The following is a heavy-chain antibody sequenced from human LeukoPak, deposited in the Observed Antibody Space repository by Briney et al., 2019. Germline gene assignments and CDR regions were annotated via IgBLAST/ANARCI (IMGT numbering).Heavy chain of an antibody. CDR2: IHYSGST. J-gene: IGHJ4*02. Sequence: SETLSLTCTVSGGSISSYCWSWIRQPPGKGLEWIGSIHYSGSTNYNPSLKSRVTISVDTSKNQFSLKPSSVTAADTALYYCAAFYYDSSGYYQFDYWGQGTLVTVSS. V-gene: IGHV4-59*08. CDR3: AAFYYDSSGYYQFDY. D-gene: IGHD3-22*01. CDR1: GGSISSYC.